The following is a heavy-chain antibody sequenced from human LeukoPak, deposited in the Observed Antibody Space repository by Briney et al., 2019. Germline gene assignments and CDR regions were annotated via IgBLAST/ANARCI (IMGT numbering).Heavy chain of an antibody. D-gene: IGHD1-26*01. V-gene: IGHV4-39*01. CDR2: IYYSGST. CDR1: GDSITGYY. J-gene: IGHJ3*02. Sequence: SETLSLTCSVSGDSITGYYWGWIRQPPGKGLEWIGSIYYSGSTYYNPSLKSRVTISVDTSKNQFSLKLSSVTAADTAVYYCARHAGGDAFDIWGQGTMVTVSS. CDR3: ARHAGGDAFDI.